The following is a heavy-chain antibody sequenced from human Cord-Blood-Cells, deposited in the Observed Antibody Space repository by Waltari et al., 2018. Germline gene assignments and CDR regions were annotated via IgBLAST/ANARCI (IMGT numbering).Heavy chain of an antibody. J-gene: IGHJ4*02. CDR1: GGSFSVYY. Sequence: QVQLQQWGAGLLKPSETLSLTCAVYGGSFSVYYWSWIRQPPGRGREWIGEINHSGSTNYNPSLKSRVTISVDTSKNQFSLKLSSVTAADTAVYYCARLPTHCGGDCYSLYYFDYWGQGTLVTVSS. CDR3: ARLPTHCGGDCYSLYYFDY. D-gene: IGHD2-21*02. CDR2: INHSGST. V-gene: IGHV4-34*01.